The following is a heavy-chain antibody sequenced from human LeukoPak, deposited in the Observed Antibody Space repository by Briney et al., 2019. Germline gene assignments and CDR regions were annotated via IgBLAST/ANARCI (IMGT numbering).Heavy chain of an antibody. Sequence: GGSLRLSCAASGFTFSTFWMSWVRQAPGKGLEWVANIKADGSVKHYIDSMEGRFSISRDNARSSLYLRMNSLRAEDAAVYYCVRDSDYQRISTDRYAHYDALDFWGHGTMVTVSS. D-gene: IGHD3-16*01. CDR1: GFTFSTFW. V-gene: IGHV3-7*01. J-gene: IGHJ3*01. CDR3: VRDSDYQRISTDRYAHYDALDF. CDR2: IKADGSVK.